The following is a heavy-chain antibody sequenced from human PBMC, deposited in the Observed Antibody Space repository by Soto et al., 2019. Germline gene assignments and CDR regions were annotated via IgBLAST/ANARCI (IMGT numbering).Heavy chain of an antibody. Sequence: GGSLRLSCAASGFTFSSYSMNWVRQAPGKGLEWVSSISSSSSYIYYADSVKGRFTISRDNAKNSLYLQMNSLRAEDTAVYYCARGYTRIAARPEEFDYWGQGTLVTVSS. CDR2: ISSSSSYI. J-gene: IGHJ4*02. D-gene: IGHD6-6*01. CDR3: ARGYTRIAARPEEFDY. CDR1: GFTFSSYS. V-gene: IGHV3-21*01.